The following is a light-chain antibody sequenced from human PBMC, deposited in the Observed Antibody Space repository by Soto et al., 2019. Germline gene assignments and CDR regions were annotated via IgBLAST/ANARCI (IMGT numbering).Light chain of an antibody. Sequence: QSALTQPASVSGSPGQSITISCTGTSSDVGGYKYVSWYQHHPGKAPKLMIYEVSNRPSGVSNRFSGSKSGNTASLTISGLQAEDEADYYCTSYTSSNTDVFGTGTKVTVL. CDR1: SSDVGGYKY. CDR3: TSYTSSNTDV. V-gene: IGLV2-14*01. CDR2: EVS. J-gene: IGLJ1*01.